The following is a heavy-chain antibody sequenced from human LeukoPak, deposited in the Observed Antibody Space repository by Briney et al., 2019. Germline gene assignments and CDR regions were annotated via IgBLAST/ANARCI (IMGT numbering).Heavy chain of an antibody. CDR2: LLSRGGST. CDR3: AKAHDSSGCILRDSDY. J-gene: IGHJ4*02. V-gene: IGHV3-23*01. Sequence: GVSLRLPCAASGFSFSNYAMRWARQAPGKGLEWVSWLLSRGGSTYYADSVKGRFTISRDNSKNTLFLQMDSLRDDDTAVYYCAKAHDSSGCILRDSDYWGQGTLVTVSS. CDR1: GFSFSNYA. D-gene: IGHD3-22*01.